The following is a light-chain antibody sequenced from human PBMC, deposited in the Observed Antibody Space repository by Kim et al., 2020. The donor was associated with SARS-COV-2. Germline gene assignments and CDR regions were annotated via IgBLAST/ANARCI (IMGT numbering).Light chain of an antibody. CDR3: GTWDNSLSAGYV. Sequence: KVTTSCSESSSNSGNNYVSWYQQLPGTAPKLLIYDNNKRPSGSPDRFSGSKSGTSATLGITGLQTGDEADYYCGTWDNSLSAGYVFGTGTKVTVL. J-gene: IGLJ1*01. CDR2: DNN. CDR1: SSNSGNNY. V-gene: IGLV1-51*01.